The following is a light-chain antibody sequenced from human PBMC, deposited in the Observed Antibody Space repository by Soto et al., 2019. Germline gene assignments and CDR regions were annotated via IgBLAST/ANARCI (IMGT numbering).Light chain of an antibody. Sequence: DIQLTQSPSFLSASVGDRVTITCRASQDISSYLGWYQQKPGKAPKLLIYAASTLQSGVPSRFGGSESGTELTLPISSLQPEDFATYYCQQLNSYPLTFGPGTKVDIK. J-gene: IGKJ3*01. CDR1: QDISSY. CDR3: QQLNSYPLT. CDR2: AAS. V-gene: IGKV1-9*01.